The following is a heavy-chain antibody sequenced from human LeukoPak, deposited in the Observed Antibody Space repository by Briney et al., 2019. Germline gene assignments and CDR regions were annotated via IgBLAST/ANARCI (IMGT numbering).Heavy chain of an antibody. CDR1: GFTFSSYS. Sequence: PGGSLRLSCAASGFTFSSYSMNWIRQAPGKGLEWVSSISSSTSYIYYADSVKGRFTISKDDAKNSLYLQMNSLRAEDTAVYYCARAGGSTVSHSDYWGQGTLVTVSS. V-gene: IGHV3-21*01. D-gene: IGHD4-17*01. CDR2: ISSSTSYI. J-gene: IGHJ4*02. CDR3: ARAGGSTVSHSDY.